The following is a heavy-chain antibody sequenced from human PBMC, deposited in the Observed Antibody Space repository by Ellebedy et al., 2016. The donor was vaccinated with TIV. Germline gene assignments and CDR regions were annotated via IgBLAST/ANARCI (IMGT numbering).Heavy chain of an antibody. Sequence: GESLKISCAASGFTFSSYTIHWIRQAPGKGLEWVAFIASDGKNKFYADSVKGRFIISRDNSENMVYLQMNSLRPEDTAVYYCAIDPTGYTYYFDYWGQGTLVTVSS. D-gene: IGHD3-9*01. CDR1: GFTFSSYT. J-gene: IGHJ4*02. CDR3: AIDPTGYTYYFDY. V-gene: IGHV3-30*04. CDR2: IASDGKNK.